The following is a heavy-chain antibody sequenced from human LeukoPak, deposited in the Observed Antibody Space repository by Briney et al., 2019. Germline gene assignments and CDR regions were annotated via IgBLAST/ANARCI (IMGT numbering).Heavy chain of an antibody. J-gene: IGHJ4*02. V-gene: IGHV3-33*08. D-gene: IGHD5-12*01. CDR2: IWFDGSNK. CDR3: ASSYSGYAWGDY. CDR1: GFTFSSYA. Sequence: PGGSLRLSCAASGFTFSSYAIHWVRQAPGKGLEWVAVIWFDGSNKYYADSVKGRFTISRDNSKNTLYLQMNSLRAEDTAMYYCASSYSGYAWGDYWGQGTLVSVSS.